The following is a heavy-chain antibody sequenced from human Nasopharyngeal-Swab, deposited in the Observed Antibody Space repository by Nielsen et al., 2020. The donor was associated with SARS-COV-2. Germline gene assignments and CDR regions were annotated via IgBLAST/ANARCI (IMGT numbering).Heavy chain of an antibody. Sequence: ASVNVSCKASGYTFTSYAMNWVRQAPGQGLEWMGWINTNTGNPTYAQGFTGRFVFSLDTSVSTAYLQISSLKAEDTAVYYCARDLARGCSGGSCYANYYYGMDVWGQGTTVTVSS. CDR2: INTNTGNP. J-gene: IGHJ6*02. D-gene: IGHD2-15*01. CDR3: ARDLARGCSGGSCYANYYYGMDV. V-gene: IGHV7-4-1*02. CDR1: GYTFTSYA.